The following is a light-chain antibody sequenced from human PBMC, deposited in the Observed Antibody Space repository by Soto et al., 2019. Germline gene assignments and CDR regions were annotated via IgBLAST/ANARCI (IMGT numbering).Light chain of an antibody. CDR3: QQYGSSPRT. CDR1: QSVSSSF. Sequence: VLTQSPCTLSLSPGERATLSCRASQSVSSSFLAWYQQKVGQAPRLLIYGASSRATGIPDRFSGSGSGTDFTLTISRLEPEDFAVYYCQQYGSSPRTFGQGTRLEIK. V-gene: IGKV3-20*01. CDR2: GAS. J-gene: IGKJ5*01.